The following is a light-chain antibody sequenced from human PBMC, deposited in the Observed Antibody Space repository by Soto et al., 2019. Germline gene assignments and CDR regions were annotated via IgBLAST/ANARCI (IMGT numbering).Light chain of an antibody. J-gene: IGKJ4*01. CDR3: QPVKHYPLT. V-gene: IGKV1-9*01. Sequence: DLQLTQSPSFLSASVGDRVTITCRASQDISTHLAWYQQKPGRAPKLLILSASTLQSGVPSGFSVSGSGTEFTLTISSLQPEDFAHYDCQPVKHYPLTFGGGTKVEIK. CDR1: QDISTH. CDR2: SAS.